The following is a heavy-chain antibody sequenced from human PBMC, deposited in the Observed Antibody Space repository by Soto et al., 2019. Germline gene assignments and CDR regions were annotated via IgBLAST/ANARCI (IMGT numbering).Heavy chain of an antibody. Sequence: EVQLVESGGGLVQPGGSLTLSCAASGFTVSSNYMTWVRQAPGKGLEWVSVIYSGGSTYYADSVKGRFTISRDNSKNTLYLQMNRLRAEDTAVYYCAGTSSLDYWGQGTLVTVSS. V-gene: IGHV3-66*01. CDR2: IYSGGST. CDR1: GFTVSSNY. J-gene: IGHJ4*02. D-gene: IGHD3-10*01. CDR3: AGTSSLDY.